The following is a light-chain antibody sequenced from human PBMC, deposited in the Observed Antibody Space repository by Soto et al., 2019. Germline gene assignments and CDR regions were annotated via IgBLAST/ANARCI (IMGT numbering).Light chain of an antibody. Sequence: EIVLTQSPGTLSLSPGERATLSCRASQSVTSDYLAWYQQKPGQAPRLLIYGASTRATGIPARFSGSGSGTEFTLTISSLQSEDFAVYYCQQYEKWPPSITFGQGTRLEIK. CDR1: QSVTSD. CDR2: GAS. V-gene: IGKV3-15*01. J-gene: IGKJ5*01. CDR3: QQYEKWPPSIT.